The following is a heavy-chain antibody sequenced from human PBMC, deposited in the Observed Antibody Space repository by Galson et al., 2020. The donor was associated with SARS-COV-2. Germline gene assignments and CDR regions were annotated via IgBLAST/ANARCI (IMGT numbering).Heavy chain of an antibody. Sequence: GGSLRLSCAASGFTVSSNYMSWVRQAPGKGLEWVSVIYSGGSTYYADSVKGRFTISRDNSKNTLYLQMNSLRAEDTAVYYCARTPDPGYSSSHHYYYYGMDVWGQGTTVTVSS. CDR1: GFTVSSNY. V-gene: IGHV3-53*01. CDR3: ARTPDPGYSSSHHYYYYGMDV. D-gene: IGHD6-13*01. J-gene: IGHJ6*02. CDR2: IYSGGST.